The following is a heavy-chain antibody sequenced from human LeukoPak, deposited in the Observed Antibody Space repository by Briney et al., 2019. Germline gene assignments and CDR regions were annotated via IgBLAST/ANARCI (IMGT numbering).Heavy chain of an antibody. CDR3: ARQRCVSGRCYHTNVFDI. D-gene: IGHD2-15*01. CDR1: GYNFTNFW. V-gene: IGHV5-51*01. CDR2: INPADSET. J-gene: IGHJ3*02. Sequence: GESLKISCKGFGYNFTNFWTGWVRQMPGKGLEWMGVINPADSETRYSPSFQGPVTISANKSMNTAYLQWTTVQASDTAMYYCARQRCVSGRCYHTNVFDIWGQGTMVTISS.